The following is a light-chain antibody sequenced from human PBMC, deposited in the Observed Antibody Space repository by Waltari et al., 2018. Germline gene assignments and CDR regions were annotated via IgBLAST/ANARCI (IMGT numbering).Light chain of an antibody. Sequence: QLTQSPSSLSVSVGDRVTINCRTSQDISSYLVWYQHKPGKAPKPLIYAASELKSGVPSRFSGSGSGTNCTLTIRSLEPEDFATYYCQQVNTFAPTFGGGTKVDI. V-gene: IGKV1-9*01. CDR1: QDISSY. CDR3: QQVNTFAPT. CDR2: AAS. J-gene: IGKJ4*01.